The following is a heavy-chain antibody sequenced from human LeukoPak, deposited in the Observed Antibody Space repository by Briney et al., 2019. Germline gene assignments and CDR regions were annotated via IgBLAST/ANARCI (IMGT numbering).Heavy chain of an antibody. D-gene: IGHD2-2*01. V-gene: IGHV4-61*02. Sequence: SETLSLTCTVSGGSISSGGYYWSWIRQPAGKGLEWIGRIYTSGSTNYNPSLKSRVTMSVDTSKNQFSLKLSSVTAADTAVYYCARSSRFPLTPLDYWGQGTLVTVSS. CDR1: GGSISSGGYY. CDR2: IYTSGST. J-gene: IGHJ4*02. CDR3: ARSSRFPLTPLDY.